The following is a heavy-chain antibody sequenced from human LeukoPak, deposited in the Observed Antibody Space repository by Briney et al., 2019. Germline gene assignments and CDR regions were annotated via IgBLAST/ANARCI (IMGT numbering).Heavy chain of an antibody. CDR2: ISSNGGST. V-gene: IGHV3-64*01. CDR1: GFTFSSYA. Sequence: GGSLRLSCAASGFTFSSYAMHWVRQAPGKGLEYVSAISSNGGSTYYANSVKGRFTISRDNSKNTLYLQMGSLRAEDMAVYYCARGRKLLWFGEFFYWGQGTLVTVSS. D-gene: IGHD3-10*01. CDR3: ARGRKLLWFGEFFY. J-gene: IGHJ4*02.